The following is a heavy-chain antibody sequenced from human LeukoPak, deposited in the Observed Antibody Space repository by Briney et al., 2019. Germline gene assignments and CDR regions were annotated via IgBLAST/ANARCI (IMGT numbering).Heavy chain of an antibody. D-gene: IGHD3-16*01. CDR1: GYTFTGYY. Sequence: GASVKVSCKASGYTFTGYYMHWVRQAPGQGLEWMGWINPNSGGTNYAQKFQGRVTMTRDTSISTAYMELSRLRSDDTAVYYCARAITFGGVTGDYFDYWGQGTLVTVFS. V-gene: IGHV1-2*02. CDR3: ARAITFGGVTGDYFDY. CDR2: INPNSGGT. J-gene: IGHJ4*02.